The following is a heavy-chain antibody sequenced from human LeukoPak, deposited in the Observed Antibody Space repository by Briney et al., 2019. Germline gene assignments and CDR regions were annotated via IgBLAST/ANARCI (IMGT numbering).Heavy chain of an antibody. D-gene: IGHD3-10*01. CDR2: ITSGISYL. J-gene: IGHJ6*02. CDR1: GFTFSRYS. CDR3: AASTMVRGVTHYYYYGMDV. V-gene: IGHV3-21*04. Sequence: GGSLRLSCAASGFTFSRYSMNWVRQTPGKGLEWVSSITSGISYLYYADSVKGRFTISRDNSKNTLYLQMNSLRAEDTAIYYCAASTMVRGVTHYYYYGMDVWGQGTTVTVSS.